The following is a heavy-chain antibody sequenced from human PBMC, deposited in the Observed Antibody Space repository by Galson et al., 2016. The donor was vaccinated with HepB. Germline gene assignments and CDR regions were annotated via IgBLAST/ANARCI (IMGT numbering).Heavy chain of an antibody. J-gene: IGHJ5*02. CDR3: ARAAGQGYSGSGSRLDL. D-gene: IGHD3-10*01. Sequence: SLRLSCAASGFNFSIYSINWVRQAPGKGLEWISYISRTHRTIYYADSVKGRFTISRDNAKNSLYLQMNSLRGEDTAICYCARAAGQGYSGSGSRLDLWGLGTLVTVSS. CDR2: ISRTHRTI. V-gene: IGHV3-48*04. CDR1: GFNFSIYS.